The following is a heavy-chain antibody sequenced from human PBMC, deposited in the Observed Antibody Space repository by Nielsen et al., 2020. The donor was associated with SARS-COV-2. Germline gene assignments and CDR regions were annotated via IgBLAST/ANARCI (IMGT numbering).Heavy chain of an antibody. V-gene: IGHV3-23*03. CDR1: GFIFSNYA. CDR3: AKLVAVTGTDY. J-gene: IGHJ4*02. D-gene: IGHD6-19*01. CDR2: FYSGGTT. Sequence: GESLRLSCAASGFIFSNYAMSWVRQAPGKGLEWVSVFYSGGTTLYADSVKGRFTISRDNSKNRLYLQMNSLRGEDTAVYYCAKLVAVTGTDYWGQGTLVTVSP.